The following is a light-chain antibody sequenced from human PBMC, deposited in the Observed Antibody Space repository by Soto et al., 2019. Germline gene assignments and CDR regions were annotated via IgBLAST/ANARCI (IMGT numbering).Light chain of an antibody. V-gene: IGKV3-20*01. Sequence: EIVLTQSPATLSLNPGERATLSCRASQSVSSNLAWYQQKPGQAPRLLIYAATNRATGIPDRFSGRVSGTDFTLTVSRLEPEDFAVYYSHLSGRARTFSQGTKVDIK. CDR1: QSVSSN. CDR2: AAT. CDR3: HLSGRART. J-gene: IGKJ1*01.